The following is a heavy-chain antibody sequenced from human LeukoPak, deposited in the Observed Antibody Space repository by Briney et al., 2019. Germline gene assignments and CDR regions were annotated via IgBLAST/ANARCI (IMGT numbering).Heavy chain of an antibody. J-gene: IGHJ3*02. CDR3: ARDRGYYSAFDI. D-gene: IGHD2-15*01. CDR1: GFTFSSYW. CDR2: INSDGSST. V-gene: IGHV3-74*01. Sequence: GGSLRLSCAASGFTFSSYWMHWVRQAPGKGLVWVSRINSDGSSTSYADSVKGQFTISRDNAKNTLYLQMNSLRAEDTAVYYCARDRGYYSAFDIWGQGTMVTVSS.